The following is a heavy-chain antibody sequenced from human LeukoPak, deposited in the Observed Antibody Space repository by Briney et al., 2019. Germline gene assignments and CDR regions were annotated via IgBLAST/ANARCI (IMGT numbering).Heavy chain of an antibody. CDR3: ARQRYFDL. Sequence: PGESLRLSCAASGFTFWTYRMNWVRQAPGEGLEWVSSIDGTSTNIYYADSVKGRFTISRDNAKNSVYLQMSSLRAEDTAVYYCARQRYFDLWGRGTLVTVSS. CDR1: GFTFWTYR. CDR2: IDGTSTNI. V-gene: IGHV3-21*01. J-gene: IGHJ2*01.